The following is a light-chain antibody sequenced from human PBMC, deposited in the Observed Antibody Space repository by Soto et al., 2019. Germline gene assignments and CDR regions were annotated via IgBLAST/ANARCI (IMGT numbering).Light chain of an antibody. Sequence: QSAMPQPDFLSGSPRQSTTISCTGTRGDVGGFNYFSWYQQHPGKAPKLMIYDVTDRPSGVSDRFSGSKSGNTASLTISGLQTEDEADCYCYSYTSSSTLYVFGTGT. J-gene: IGLJ1*01. CDR1: RGDVGGFNY. V-gene: IGLV2-14*01. CDR2: DVT. CDR3: YSYTSSSTLYV.